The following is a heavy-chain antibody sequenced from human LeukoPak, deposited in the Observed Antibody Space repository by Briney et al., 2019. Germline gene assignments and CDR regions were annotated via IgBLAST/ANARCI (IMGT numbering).Heavy chain of an antibody. CDR3: TTSIFTGSWKGAFDL. CDR2: ISSSGGSTV. V-gene: IGHV3-48*02. Sequence: PGGSLRLSCTASGFTFSSYSMNWVRQAPGKGLEWVSYISSSGGSTVYYADSVKGRFTTSRDNAKNSLYLQMNSLRDEDTAVYYCTTSIFTGSWKGAFDLWGQGTMVTVSS. D-gene: IGHD3-9*01. J-gene: IGHJ3*01. CDR1: GFTFSSYS.